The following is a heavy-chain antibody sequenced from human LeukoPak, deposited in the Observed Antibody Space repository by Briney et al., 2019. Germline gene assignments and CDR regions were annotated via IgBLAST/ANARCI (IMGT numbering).Heavy chain of an antibody. D-gene: IGHD6-19*01. V-gene: IGHV4-39*07. Sequence: PSETLSLTCTVSGGSISSSSYYWGWIRQPPGKGLEWIGSIYYSGSTYYNPSLKSRVTISVDTSKNQFSLKLSSVTAADTAVYYCARNRGGQWLVKFDYWGQGTLVTVSS. J-gene: IGHJ4*02. CDR2: IYYSGST. CDR1: GGSISSSSYY. CDR3: ARNRGGQWLVKFDY.